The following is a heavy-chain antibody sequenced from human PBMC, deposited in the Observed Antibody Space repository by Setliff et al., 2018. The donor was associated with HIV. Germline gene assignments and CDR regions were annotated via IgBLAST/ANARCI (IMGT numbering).Heavy chain of an antibody. Sequence: SETLSLTCTVSGASIGRRSDCWGWVRQPPGKGLEWIGSLYYGGSTYYNPSLKSRVTISVDTSKNHFSLKLSSVTAADTAVYYCARHQVIPTVIGAFDIWGQGTVVTVSS. CDR3: ARHQVIPTVIGAFDI. D-gene: IGHD3-16*02. V-gene: IGHV4-39*01. CDR2: LYYGGST. J-gene: IGHJ3*02. CDR1: GASIGRRSDC.